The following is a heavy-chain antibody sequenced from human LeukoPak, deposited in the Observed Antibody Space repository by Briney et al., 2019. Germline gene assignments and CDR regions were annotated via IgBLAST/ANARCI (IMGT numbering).Heavy chain of an antibody. V-gene: IGHV4-39*01. Sequence: PSETLSLTCTVSGGSISSSSYYWGWIRQPPGKGLEWIGSIYYSGSTYYNPSLKSRVTISVDTSKNQFSLKLSSVTAADTAVYYCARSYSSSSHYYYYMDVWGKGTTVTVSS. CDR1: GGSISSSSYY. CDR3: ARSYSSSSHYYYYMDV. CDR2: IYYSGST. D-gene: IGHD6-6*01. J-gene: IGHJ6*03.